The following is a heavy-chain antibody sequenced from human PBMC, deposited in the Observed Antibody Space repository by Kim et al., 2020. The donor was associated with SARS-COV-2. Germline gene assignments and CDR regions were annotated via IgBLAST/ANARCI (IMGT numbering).Heavy chain of an antibody. CDR1: GFSFSTYG. Sequence: GGSLRLSCTASGFSFSTYGMHWVRQAPSKGLEWVAVISKDGSNQYYADSVKGRFTISRDNSKNTLYLQMNSLRPEDTAVYYCAGTFENWGQGTLVTVSS. D-gene: IGHD3-3*02. J-gene: IGHJ4*02. V-gene: IGHV3-30*03. CDR3: AGTFEN. CDR2: ISKDGSNQ.